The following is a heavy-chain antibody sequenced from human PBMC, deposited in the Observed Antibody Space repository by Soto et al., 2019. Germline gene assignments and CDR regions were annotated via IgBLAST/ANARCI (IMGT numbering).Heavy chain of an antibody. Sequence: EVQLVESGGGLVLPGGSLRLSCAASGFTFSRYWMHWVRQAPGKGLVWVSRISSYGSETHYADSVKGRSTISRDNAKNTLYLQMNRLRADDTAVYYCASTYAYAEGYYWYGIDVWGQGTTVTVSS. D-gene: IGHD3-16*01. CDR3: ASTYAYAEGYYWYGIDV. CDR2: ISSYGSET. V-gene: IGHV3-74*01. J-gene: IGHJ6*02. CDR1: GFTFSRYW.